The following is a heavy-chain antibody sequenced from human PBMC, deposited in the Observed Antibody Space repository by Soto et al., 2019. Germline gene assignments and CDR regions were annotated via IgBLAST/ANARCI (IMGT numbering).Heavy chain of an antibody. CDR3: ASTPGGWRVRRNWYFDL. CDR1: GGSISSYY. J-gene: IGHJ2*01. CDR2: IYYSGST. D-gene: IGHD3-16*01. Sequence: SQTLSLTCTVSGGSISSYYWSWIRQPPGKGLEWIGYIYYSGSTNYNPSLKSRVTISVDTSKNQFSLKLSSVTAADTAVYYCASTPGGWRVRRNWYFDLWGRGTLVTVSS. V-gene: IGHV4-59*01.